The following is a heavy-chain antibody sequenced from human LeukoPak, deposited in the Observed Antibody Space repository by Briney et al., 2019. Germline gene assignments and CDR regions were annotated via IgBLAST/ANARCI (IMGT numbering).Heavy chain of an antibody. CDR2: IYYTGST. CDR3: ARSQNYYGSGDY. D-gene: IGHD3-10*01. Sequence: KPSETLSLTCTVSGDSVSNGNYYWSWLRQPPGKALEWIGYIYYTGSTYYNPSLEGRVTISVDTSRNQFSVKLSSVTAADTAVYYCARSQNYYGSGDYWSQGTLDTVSS. CDR1: GDSVSNGNYY. J-gene: IGHJ4*02. V-gene: IGHV4-61*01.